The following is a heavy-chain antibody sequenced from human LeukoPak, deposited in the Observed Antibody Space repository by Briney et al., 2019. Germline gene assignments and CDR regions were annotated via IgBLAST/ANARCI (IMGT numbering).Heavy chain of an antibody. CDR2: IYYSGST. CDR1: GGSISSSSYC. J-gene: IGHJ4*02. V-gene: IGHV4-39*01. CDR3: ARERIAAALDY. Sequence: SETLSLTCTVSGGSISSSSYCWGWIRQPPGKGLEWIGSIYYSGSTYYNPSLKSRVTISVDTSKNQFSLKLSSVTAADTAVYYCARERIAAALDYWGQGTLVTVSS. D-gene: IGHD6-13*01.